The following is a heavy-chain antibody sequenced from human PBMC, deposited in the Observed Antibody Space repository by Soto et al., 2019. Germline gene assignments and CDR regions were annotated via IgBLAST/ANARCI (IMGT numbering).Heavy chain of an antibody. CDR2: INPNSGGT. Sequence: ASVKVSCKASGYTFTGYYMHWVRQAPGQGLEWMGWINPNSGGTNYAQKFQGWVTMTRDTSISTAYMELSRLRSDDTAVYYCARGAVYYYDSSGSLDYWGQGTLVTVSS. D-gene: IGHD3-22*01. J-gene: IGHJ4*02. CDR1: GYTFTGYY. V-gene: IGHV1-2*04. CDR3: ARGAVYYYDSSGSLDY.